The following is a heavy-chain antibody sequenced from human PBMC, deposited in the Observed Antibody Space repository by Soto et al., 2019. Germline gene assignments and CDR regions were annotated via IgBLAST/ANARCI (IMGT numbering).Heavy chain of an antibody. CDR3: ARRGRIAVRPGPYYYYGMDV. J-gene: IGHJ6*02. Sequence: GESLKISCKGSGYSFTSYWIGWVRQMPGKGLEWMGIIYPGDSDTRYSPSFQGQVTISADKSISTAYLQWSSLKASDTAMYYCARRGRIAVRPGPYYYYGMDVWGQGTTVTVSS. D-gene: IGHD6-6*01. V-gene: IGHV5-51*01. CDR2: IYPGDSDT. CDR1: GYSFTSYW.